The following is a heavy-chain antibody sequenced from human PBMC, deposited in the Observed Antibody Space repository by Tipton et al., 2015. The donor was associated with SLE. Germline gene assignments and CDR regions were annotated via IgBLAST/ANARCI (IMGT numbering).Heavy chain of an antibody. CDR1: GGSISSNSNY. CDR3: ARHRWNYGSDYNAFGI. V-gene: IGHV4-39*01. J-gene: IGHJ3*02. CDR2: VYYSGTT. Sequence: TLSLTCTVSGGSISSNSNYWGWIRQPPGRGLEWIGSVYYSGTTYYNPSLRSRVTISVDTSKNQFSLNLNSVTSADTAVYFCARHRWNYGSDYNAFGIWGQGTMVTVSS. D-gene: IGHD3-10*01.